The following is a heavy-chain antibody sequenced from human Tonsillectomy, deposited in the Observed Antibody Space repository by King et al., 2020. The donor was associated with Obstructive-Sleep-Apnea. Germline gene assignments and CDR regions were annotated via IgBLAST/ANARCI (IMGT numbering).Heavy chain of an antibody. D-gene: IGHD3-10*01. CDR1: GASISSSRYF. Sequence: QLQESGPGLVKPSETLSLTCTVSGASISSSRYFWGRIRQPPGKGLEWIGTIYYSGSTYYNPSLKSRVTMSIDTSRNQFSLKLSSVTAADTAVYYCARATLTYYGSETNSWWFDPWGQGTLVTVSS. CDR2: IYYSGST. CDR3: ARATLTYYGSETNSWWFDP. V-gene: IGHV4-39*07. J-gene: IGHJ5*02.